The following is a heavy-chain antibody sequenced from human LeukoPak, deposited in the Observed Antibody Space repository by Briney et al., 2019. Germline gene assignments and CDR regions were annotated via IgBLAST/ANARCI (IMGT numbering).Heavy chain of an antibody. J-gene: IGHJ5*02. CDR1: GGSISSSSYY. CDR3: ARRVYYGSGSFWNWFDP. V-gene: IGHV4-39*01. CDR2: IHYGGST. D-gene: IGHD3-10*01. Sequence: SETLSLTCTVSGGSISSSSYYWGWLRQPPGKGLEWFGSIHYGGSTYYNPSLKSRVTISVDPSENQFSLKLSSVTAADTAVYYCARRVYYGSGSFWNWFDPWGQGTLVTVSS.